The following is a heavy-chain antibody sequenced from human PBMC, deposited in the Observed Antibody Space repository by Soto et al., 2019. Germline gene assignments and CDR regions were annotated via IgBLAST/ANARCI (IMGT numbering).Heavy chain of an antibody. CDR3: ARDQVESGYPEYFQH. CDR2: IYSGGST. CDR1: GFTVSSNY. J-gene: IGHJ1*01. Sequence: EVQLVESGGGLIQPGGSLRLSCAASGFTVSSNYMSWVRQAPGKGLEWVSVIYSGGSTYYADSVKGQFTISRDNSKNTLYLQMNSLRAEDTAVYYCARDQVESGYPEYFQHWGQGTLVTVSS. V-gene: IGHV3-53*01. D-gene: IGHD3-22*01.